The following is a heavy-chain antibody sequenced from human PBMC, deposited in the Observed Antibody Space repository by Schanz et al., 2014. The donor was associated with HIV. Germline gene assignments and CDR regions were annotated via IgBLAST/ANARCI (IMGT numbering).Heavy chain of an antibody. V-gene: IGHV3-23*04. Sequence: EVQLVESGGGLVEPGGSLRLSCAASGFNFNNYAMTWVRQAPGKGLEWVSSISESGGRTYYTDSVKGRFTISRDNSKNTLYLQMNSLGAEDTAVYYCARAPYRSGWYGVDYWGQGTLVTVSS. CDR3: ARAPYRSGWYGVDY. CDR1: GFNFNNYA. D-gene: IGHD6-19*01. J-gene: IGHJ4*02. CDR2: ISESGGRT.